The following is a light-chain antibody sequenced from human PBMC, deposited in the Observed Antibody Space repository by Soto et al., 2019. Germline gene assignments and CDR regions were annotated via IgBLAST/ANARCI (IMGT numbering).Light chain of an antibody. V-gene: IGKV1-5*01. CDR3: QQYNSYSWT. CDR2: DAS. Sequence: DIQMTQSPSILSASVGDRVAITCRASQTISTWLAWYRLKPGKAPKLLIFDASSLESGVPSRFGGSGSGTEFTLTISSLQPDDFATYYCQQYNSYSWTFGQGTKVEVK. J-gene: IGKJ1*01. CDR1: QTISTW.